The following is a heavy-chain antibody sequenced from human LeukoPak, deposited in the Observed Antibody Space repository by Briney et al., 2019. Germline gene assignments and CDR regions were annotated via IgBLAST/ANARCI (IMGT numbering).Heavy chain of an antibody. Sequence: GGSLRLSCAASGFTFSSYSMNWVRQAPGKGLEWVSAISGSGGSTYYADSVKGRFTISRDNSKNTLYLQMNSLRAEDTAVYYCAKVTMIVVVPTYFDYWGQGTLVTVSS. CDR3: AKVTMIVVVPTYFDY. D-gene: IGHD3-22*01. CDR2: ISGSGGST. V-gene: IGHV3-23*01. J-gene: IGHJ4*02. CDR1: GFTFSSYS.